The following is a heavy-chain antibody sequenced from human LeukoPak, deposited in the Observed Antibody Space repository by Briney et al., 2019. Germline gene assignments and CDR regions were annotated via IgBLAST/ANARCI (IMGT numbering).Heavy chain of an antibody. CDR3: ARDSITMVRGVIRGACWFDP. J-gene: IGHJ5*02. CDR1: GYAFTGYY. D-gene: IGHD3-10*01. CDR2: INHNSGGT. V-gene: IGHV1-2*02. Sequence: ASVKVSCKASGYAFTGYYMHWVRQAPGQGLEWMGWINHNSGGTNYAQKFQGRVTMTRDTSISTAYMELSRLRSDDTAVYYCARDSITMVRGVIRGACWFDPWGQGTLVTVSS.